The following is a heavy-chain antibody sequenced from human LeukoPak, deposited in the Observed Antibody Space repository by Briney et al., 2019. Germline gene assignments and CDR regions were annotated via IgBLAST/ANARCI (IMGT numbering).Heavy chain of an antibody. CDR2: IRYDGSNK. CDR1: GFTFSSYG. D-gene: IGHD3-22*01. CDR3: AKEGDYYDSSGYYFPYYFDY. J-gene: IGHJ4*02. V-gene: IGHV3-30*02. Sequence: GGSLRLSCAASGFTFSSYGMHWVRQAPGKGLEWVAFIRYDGSNKYYADSVKGRFTISRDNSKNTLYLQMNSLRAEDTAVYYCAKEGDYYDSSGYYFPYYFDYWGQGTLVTVSS.